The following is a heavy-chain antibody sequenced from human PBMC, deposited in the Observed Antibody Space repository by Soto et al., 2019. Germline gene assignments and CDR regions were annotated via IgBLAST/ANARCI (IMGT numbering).Heavy chain of an antibody. D-gene: IGHD3-16*01. CDR1: GFTFSNYD. CDR3: ARVALYSVSGNCDH. Sequence: GGSLRLSCAASGFTFSNYDLHWVRQAPGKGLEWVAVISYDGTNKYYADSVKGRFTVSRDNSNNALYLQMNNLRAEDSAVYHCARVALYSVSGNCDHWGQGTLVTVSS. CDR2: ISYDGTNK. J-gene: IGHJ4*02. V-gene: IGHV3-30-3*01.